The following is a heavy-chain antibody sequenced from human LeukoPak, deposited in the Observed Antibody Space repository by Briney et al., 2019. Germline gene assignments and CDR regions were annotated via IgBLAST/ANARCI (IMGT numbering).Heavy chain of an antibody. CDR1: GFPFGSYW. V-gene: IGHV3-7*01. J-gene: IGHJ4*02. CDR2: IKKDGTEK. Sequence: PGGSLRLSCVASGFPFGSYWLSWVRQAPGKGLEWVANIKKDGTEKYYVDSVRGRFTVSRDNAKNSLHLVMSSLRAEDTAVYYCAIYGYGPFDSFGYYGWGQGTLSPSPQ. CDR3: AIYGYGPFDSFGYYG. D-gene: IGHD3-22*01.